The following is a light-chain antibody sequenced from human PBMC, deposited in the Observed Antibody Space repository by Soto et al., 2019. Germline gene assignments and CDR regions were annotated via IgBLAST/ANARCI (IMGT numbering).Light chain of an antibody. CDR2: EVS. CDR1: SSDVGGYNY. J-gene: IGLJ3*02. CDR3: SSHTSSSTLV. V-gene: IGLV2-14*01. Sequence: QSALTQPASVSGSPGQSITISCTGTSSDVGGYNYVSWYQQHPGKAPNLMIYEVSNRPSGVSNRFSGSKSGNTASLTISGLHAEDEADYYCSSHTSSSTLVFGGGTKLTVL.